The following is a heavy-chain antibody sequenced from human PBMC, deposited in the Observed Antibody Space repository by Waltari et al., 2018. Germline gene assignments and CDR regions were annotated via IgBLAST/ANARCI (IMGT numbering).Heavy chain of an antibody. CDR2: MNPNSGNT. V-gene: IGHV1-8*03. CDR3: ARGRRYYSGLYYFDY. D-gene: IGHD3-10*01. Sequence: QVQLVQSGAEVKKPGASVKVSCKASGYTFNSYDINWVRQATGQGLEWMGWMNPNSGNTGYAQKFKGRVTITRNTSISTAYMELSSLRSEDTAVYYCARGRRYYSGLYYFDYWGQGTLVTVSS. J-gene: IGHJ4*02. CDR1: GYTFNSYD.